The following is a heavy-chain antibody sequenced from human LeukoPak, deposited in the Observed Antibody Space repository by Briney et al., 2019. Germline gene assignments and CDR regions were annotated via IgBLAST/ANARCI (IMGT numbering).Heavy chain of an antibody. J-gene: IGHJ5*02. D-gene: IGHD5-12*01. Sequence: SETLSLTCTVSGGSISSYYWSWIRQPPGKGLEWIGYIYYSGSTNYNPSLKSRVTISVDTSKNQFSLELSSVTAADTAVYYCARGGGYDYLRGFDPWGQGTLVTVSS. CDR1: GGSISSYY. V-gene: IGHV4-59*01. CDR3: ARGGGYDYLRGFDP. CDR2: IYYSGST.